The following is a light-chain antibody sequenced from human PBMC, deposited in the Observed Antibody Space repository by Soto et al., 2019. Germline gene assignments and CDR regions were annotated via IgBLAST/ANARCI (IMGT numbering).Light chain of an antibody. CDR2: DVT. CDR1: SSDVGHYNY. CDR3: SSCTTSSTLV. J-gene: IGLJ2*01. Sequence: QSALTQPASVSGSPGQSITISCTGTSSDVGHYNYVSWYQQYPGKAPKLVIHDVTSRPSGVSNRFSGSKSGNTASLSISGLQAEDEADYYCSSCTTSSTLVFGGGTKLTVL. V-gene: IGLV2-14*03.